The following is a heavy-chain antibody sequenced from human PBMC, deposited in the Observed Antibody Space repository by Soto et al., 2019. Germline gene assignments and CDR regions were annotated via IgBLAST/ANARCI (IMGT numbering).Heavy chain of an antibody. CDR3: ARKSLRITSSWFDP. V-gene: IGHV4-59*08. Sequence: SETLSLTCTFSGCSINNYYWGLIRQPPGRGLEWIGYIYYSGSTNYNPSLKSRVTISVDTSQNQFSLKLSSVTAADTAVYYCARKSLRITSSWFDPWGQGTLVTVSS. J-gene: IGHJ5*02. CDR2: IYYSGST. CDR1: GCSINNYY. D-gene: IGHD3-10*01.